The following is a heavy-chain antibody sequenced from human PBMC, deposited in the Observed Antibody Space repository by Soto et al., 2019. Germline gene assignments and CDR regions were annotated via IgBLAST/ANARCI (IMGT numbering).Heavy chain of an antibody. V-gene: IGHV1-69*13. CDR2: IIPISGTI. D-gene: IGHD2-2*01. CDR1: GGTFSNYA. Sequence: ASVKVSCNASGGTFSNYAISWVRQAPGQGLEWMGGIIPISGTINYARKFQGRVTITADESTSTAYMELSSLRSEDTAMYYCAAHYSTTLSSLFQHWGQGPLVPVS. J-gene: IGHJ1*01. CDR3: AAHYSTTLSSLFQH.